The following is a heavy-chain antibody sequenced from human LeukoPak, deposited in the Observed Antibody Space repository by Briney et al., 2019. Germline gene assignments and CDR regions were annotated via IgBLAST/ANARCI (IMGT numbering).Heavy chain of an antibody. D-gene: IGHD6-13*01. V-gene: IGHV4-61*02. Sequence: SEILSLTCTVSGGSISSGSYYWSWIRQPAGKGLEWIGRIYTSGSTNYNPSLKSRVTISVDTSKNQFSLKLSSVTAADTAVYYCAREGVAAESYWGQGTLVTVSS. CDR3: AREGVAAESY. J-gene: IGHJ4*02. CDR1: GGSISSGSYY. CDR2: IYTSGST.